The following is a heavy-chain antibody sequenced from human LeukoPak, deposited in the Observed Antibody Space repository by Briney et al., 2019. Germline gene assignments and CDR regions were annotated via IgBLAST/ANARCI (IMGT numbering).Heavy chain of an antibody. CDR1: GYTFTDYY. J-gene: IGHJ4*02. CDR2: INPNSGDT. V-gene: IGHV1-2*02. Sequence: ASVKVSCKASGYTFTDYYIHWVRQAPGQGLEWTGWINPNSGDTNYAQKFQGRVTMARDASISAAYMELSSLISDDTAVYYCASEASSIVGPTTLAYFDYWGQGTLVTVSS. D-gene: IGHD1-26*01. CDR3: ASEASSIVGPTTLAYFDY.